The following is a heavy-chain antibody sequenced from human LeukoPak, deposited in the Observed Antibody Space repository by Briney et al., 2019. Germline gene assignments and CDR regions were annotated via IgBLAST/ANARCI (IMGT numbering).Heavy chain of an antibody. V-gene: IGHV3-23*01. CDR1: GSTFSSYA. CDR3: ASVGDGSSWRFDY. D-gene: IGHD6-13*01. CDR2: ISGSGGST. J-gene: IGHJ4*02. Sequence: GGSLRLSCAASGSTFSSYAMSWVRQAPGKGLEWVSAISGSGGSTYYADSVKGRFTISRDNSKNTLYLQMNSLRAEDTAVYYCASVGDGSSWRFDYWGQGTLVTVSS.